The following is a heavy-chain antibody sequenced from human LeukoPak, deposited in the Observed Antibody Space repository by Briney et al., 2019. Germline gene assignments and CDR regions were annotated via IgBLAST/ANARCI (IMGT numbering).Heavy chain of an antibody. CDR2: ISYDGSNK. Sequence: PGRSLRLSWAAAGFTFSSDGMHSARQAPGKWREWVAVISYDGSNKYYADPVKGRFTISRDDSQKTLYLQLNSLRAEDTAVYYCAKDRHRFSRSWYVGIDYWGQGTLVTVSS. J-gene: IGHJ4*02. CDR3: AKDRHRFSRSWYVGIDY. D-gene: IGHD6-13*01. V-gene: IGHV3-30*18. CDR1: GFTFSSDG.